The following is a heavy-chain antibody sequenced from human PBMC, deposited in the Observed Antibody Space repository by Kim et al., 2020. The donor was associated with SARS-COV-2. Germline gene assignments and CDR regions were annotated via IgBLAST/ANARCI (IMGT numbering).Heavy chain of an antibody. CDR1: GFTFSTHA. J-gene: IGHJ4*01. Sequence: GGSLRLSCETSGFTFSTHAVSWVRQAPGKGLEWVSTISASGGSTYYADSVKGRFTISRDKSKKTPYLQMNSLRAEDTAVYYGVKSQAAEWALIAPFYYWG. CDR2: ISASGGST. V-gene: IGHV3-23*01. CDR3: VKSQAAEWALIAPFYY. D-gene: IGHD1-26*01.